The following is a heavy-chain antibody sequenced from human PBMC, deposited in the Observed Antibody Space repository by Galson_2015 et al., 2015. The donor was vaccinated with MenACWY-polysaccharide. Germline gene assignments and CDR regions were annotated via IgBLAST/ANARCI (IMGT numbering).Heavy chain of an antibody. CDR1: GFTFSNYD. Sequence: SCKASGFTFSNYDLTWVRQAPGKGLQWVSAISGSSPNTYYADSVKGRFTISRDNSKDTLYLQMNSLRVEGTAVYICAKALRSSGYYSLDSWGQGTLVTVSS. D-gene: IGHD3-22*01. CDR3: AKALRSSGYYSLDS. V-gene: IGHV3-23*01. CDR2: ISGSSPNT. J-gene: IGHJ4*02.